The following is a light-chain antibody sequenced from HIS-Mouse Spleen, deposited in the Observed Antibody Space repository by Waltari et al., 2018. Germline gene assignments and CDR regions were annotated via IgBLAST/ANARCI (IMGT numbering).Light chain of an antibody. Sequence: DIQLTPSPSFLSASVGDRVTITCRASQGISSYLAWYQQKPGKAPKLLIYAASTLQSGVPSRFSGSGSGTEFTLTISSLQPEDFATYYCQQINSYPPTFGQGTKVEIK. CDR2: AAS. CDR3: QQINSYPPT. J-gene: IGKJ1*01. V-gene: IGKV1-9*01. CDR1: QGISSY.